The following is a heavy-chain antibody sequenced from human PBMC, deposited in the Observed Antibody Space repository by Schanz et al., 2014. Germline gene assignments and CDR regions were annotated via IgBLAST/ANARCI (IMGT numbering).Heavy chain of an antibody. V-gene: IGHV1-69*04. J-gene: IGHJ4*02. CDR2: IIPILDIT. CDR3: ARARHDYSDSSGYATYYFGN. CDR1: GGTFSSFA. Sequence: QVQLVQSGAEVKKPGSSVKVSCKASGGTFSSFAIFWVRQAPGQGLEWMGTIIPILDITNYAQKFQGRVTITADKSTSTAYMELSNMRSEDTAVYYCARARHDYSDSSGYATYYFGNWGQGTLVTVSS. D-gene: IGHD3-22*01.